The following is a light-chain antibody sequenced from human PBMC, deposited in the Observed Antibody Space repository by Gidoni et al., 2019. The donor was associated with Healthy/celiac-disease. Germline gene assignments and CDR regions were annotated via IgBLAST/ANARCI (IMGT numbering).Light chain of an antibody. CDR3: CSYAGSYVYV. CDR2: DVS. J-gene: IGLJ1*01. Sequence: QSALTQPRSVSGSPGQSVTISCTGTSSDVGGYNYVSCYQQHPGKAPKLMIYDVSKRPSGVPDRFSGSKSGNTASLTISGLQAEDEADYYCCSYAGSYVYVFGTGTKVTVL. V-gene: IGLV2-11*01. CDR1: SSDVGGYNY.